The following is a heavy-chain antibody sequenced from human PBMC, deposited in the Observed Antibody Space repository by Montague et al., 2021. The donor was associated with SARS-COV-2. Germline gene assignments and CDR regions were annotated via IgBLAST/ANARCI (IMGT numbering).Heavy chain of an antibody. CDR1: GGSISSFY. V-gene: IGHV4-59*08. J-gene: IGHJ6*02. CDR3: ANFRPTQLLFGTLYCGMDV. D-gene: IGHD2-2*01. Sequence: SETLSLTCTVSGGSISSFYWSWFRQPPGKGLEWIGYISDSGSTNYNPSLTSRVTMSVDTSKNQFSLKVNSVTAADTAVYYCANFRPTQLLFGTLYCGMDVWGQGAPVTVSS. CDR2: ISDSGST.